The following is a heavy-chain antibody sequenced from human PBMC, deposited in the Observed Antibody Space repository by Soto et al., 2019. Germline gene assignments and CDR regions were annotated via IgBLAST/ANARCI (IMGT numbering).Heavy chain of an antibody. CDR3: ARHGITMVRGVISRTGWFDP. D-gene: IGHD3-10*01. CDR2: IYPSDSYT. J-gene: IGHJ5*02. V-gene: IGHV5-10-1*01. CDR1: GYSFTSYW. Sequence: GASLKISCKGSGYSFTSYWISWVRQMPGKGLEWMGRIYPSDSYTNYSPSFQGHVTISADKSISTAYLQWSSLKASDTAMYYCARHGITMVRGVISRTGWFDPWGQGTLVTFSS.